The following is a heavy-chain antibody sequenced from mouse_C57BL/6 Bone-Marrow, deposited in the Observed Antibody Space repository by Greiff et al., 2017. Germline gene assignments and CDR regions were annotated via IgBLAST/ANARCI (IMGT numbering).Heavy chain of an antibody. D-gene: IGHD3-3*01. J-gene: IGHJ1*03. V-gene: IGHV1-50*01. CDR2: IDPSDSYT. CDR3: AREGFPVFDV. Sequence: QVQLQQPGAELVKPGASVKLSCKASGYTFTSYWMQWVKQRPGQGLEWIGEIDPSDSYTNYTQKFKGKATLTVDTSSSTAYMQLSSLTSEDSAVYYCAREGFPVFDVWGTGTTVTVSS. CDR1: GYTFTSYW.